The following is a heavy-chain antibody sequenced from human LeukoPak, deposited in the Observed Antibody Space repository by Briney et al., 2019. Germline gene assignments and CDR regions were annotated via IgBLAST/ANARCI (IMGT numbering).Heavy chain of an antibody. CDR3: AIPPLSGTGSSRPPAGIDV. V-gene: IGHV3-48*04. D-gene: IGHD3-10*01. J-gene: IGHJ6*02. Sequence: GGSLRLSCAASGFSFSIYSLNWVRQAPGKGLEWVSYISHTGSTMSYADSVKGRFTISRDNAKNSLYLQMNSLRAEDTAMYYCAIPPLSGTGSSRPPAGIDVWGQGTTVTVSS. CDR1: GFSFSIYS. CDR2: ISHTGSTM.